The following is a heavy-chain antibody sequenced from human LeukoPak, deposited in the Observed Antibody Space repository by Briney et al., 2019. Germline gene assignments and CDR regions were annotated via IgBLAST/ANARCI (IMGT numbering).Heavy chain of an antibody. D-gene: IGHD6-19*01. CDR2: ISGSGGST. Sequence: GGSLTPSCAASGSTFISYAMSWVRQAPGKGLEWVSAISGSGGSTYYADSVTGRFTISRDNSKNTLYLQMNSLRAEDTAVYYCAKDPVAGREYFQHWGQGTLVTVSS. CDR1: GSTFISYA. V-gene: IGHV3-23*01. CDR3: AKDPVAGREYFQH. J-gene: IGHJ1*01.